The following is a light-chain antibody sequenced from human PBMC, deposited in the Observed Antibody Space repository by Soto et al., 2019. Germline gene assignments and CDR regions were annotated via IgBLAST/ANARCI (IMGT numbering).Light chain of an antibody. CDR1: QSLVYGDANSF. V-gene: IGKV2-30*01. J-gene: IGKJ2*01. Sequence: DVVMNQSPLSLPVTLGQPASVSCRSSQSLVYGDANSFFNWFHQRPGQPPRHLIYQVSNRDSGVPDRFSGSGSATDFTLRISRVEAEDVGVYYCMQGSHWPPRYTFGQGTKLEIK. CDR3: MQGSHWPPRYT. CDR2: QVS.